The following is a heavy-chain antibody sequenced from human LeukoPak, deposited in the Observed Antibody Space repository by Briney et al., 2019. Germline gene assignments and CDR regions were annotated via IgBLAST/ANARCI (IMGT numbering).Heavy chain of an antibody. V-gene: IGHV1-3*01. J-gene: IGHJ4*02. CDR1: GYTFSDYA. D-gene: IGHD4-17*01. CDR3: ARAKDMTTVTAPGY. CDR2: INAGNGNT. Sequence: ASVKVSCKASGYTFSDYAMHWVRQAPGQRLEWMGWINAGNGNTKYSQKFQGRVTITRDTSASTAYMELSSLRSEDTAVYYCARAKDMTTVTAPGYWGQGTLVTVSS.